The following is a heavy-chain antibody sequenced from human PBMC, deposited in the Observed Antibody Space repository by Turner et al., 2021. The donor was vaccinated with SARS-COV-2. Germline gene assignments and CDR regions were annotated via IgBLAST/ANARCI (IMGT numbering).Heavy chain of an antibody. Sequence: QVQLVQSGAEVKKPGASVKVSCKISGYTLTELSMYWVRQAPGKGLEWMGGFDPEDGETIYAQNFQSRVTMTEDTSTDTAYMELSSLRSEDTAVYFCATGYQLRVNWFDPWGQGTLVTVS. CDR3: ATGYQLRVNWFDP. V-gene: IGHV1-24*01. D-gene: IGHD2-2*01. J-gene: IGHJ5*02. CDR2: FDPEDGET. CDR1: GYTLTELS.